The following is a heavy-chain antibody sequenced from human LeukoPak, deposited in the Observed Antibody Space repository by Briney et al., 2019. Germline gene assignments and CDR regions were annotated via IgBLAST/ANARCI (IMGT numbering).Heavy chain of an antibody. D-gene: IGHD3-22*01. Sequence: SETLSLTCAVYGGSFSVYYWNWIRQPPGKGLEWIGEINHSGTTNYNPSLKSRVTISVDTSKNQFSLKLSSVTAADTAVYYCAYDSSGSYWGQGTLVTVSS. CDR2: INHSGTT. CDR1: GGSFSVYY. CDR3: AYDSSGSY. V-gene: IGHV4-34*01. J-gene: IGHJ4*02.